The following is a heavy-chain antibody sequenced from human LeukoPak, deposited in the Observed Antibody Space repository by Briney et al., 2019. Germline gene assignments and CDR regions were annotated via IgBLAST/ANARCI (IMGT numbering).Heavy chain of an antibody. Sequence: SETLSLTCTVSGGSISSSSYYWGWIRQPPGKGLEGIGNIYYTWSSYYNPSLKSRVTIYVDTSKNQFSLKLSSVTAADTAVYYCATPDNSGYYYLYWGQGTLVTVSS. CDR3: ATPDNSGYYYLY. J-gene: IGHJ4*02. D-gene: IGHD3-22*01. CDR1: GGSISSSSYY. CDR2: IYYTWSS. V-gene: IGHV4-39*01.